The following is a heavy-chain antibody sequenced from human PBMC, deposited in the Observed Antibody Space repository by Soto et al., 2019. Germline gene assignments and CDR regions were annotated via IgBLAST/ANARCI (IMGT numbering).Heavy chain of an antibody. CDR2: ISTYNGDT. V-gene: IGHV1-18*01. CDR1: GYTFTSYG. D-gene: IGHD5-12*01. CDR3: ARGPMGYTAPLDH. Sequence: QVQLVQSGEEMKKPGASVKVSCKASGYTFTSYGFSWVRQAPGQGLKWMGWISTYNGDTKYAQNLQDRVTLTTDTSARTAYMELRSLRSADTAVYYCARGPMGYTAPLDHWGQGTLVTVSS. J-gene: IGHJ4*02.